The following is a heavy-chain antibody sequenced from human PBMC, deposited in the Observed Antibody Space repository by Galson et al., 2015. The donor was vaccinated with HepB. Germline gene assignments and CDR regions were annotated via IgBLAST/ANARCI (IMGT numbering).Heavy chain of an antibody. Sequence: SVKVSCKASGGTFSSYAISWVRQAPGQGLEWMGGIIPIFGTANYAQKFQGRVTITADKSTSTAYMELSSLRSEDTAVYYCARGADYDFWSGYYHSHYYYGMDVWGQGTTVTASS. CDR3: ARGADYDFWSGYYHSHYYYGMDV. CDR2: IIPIFGTA. V-gene: IGHV1-69*06. D-gene: IGHD3-3*01. CDR1: GGTFSSYA. J-gene: IGHJ6*02.